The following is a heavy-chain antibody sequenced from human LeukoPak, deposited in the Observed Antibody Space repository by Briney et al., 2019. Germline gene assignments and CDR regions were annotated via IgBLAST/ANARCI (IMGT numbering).Heavy chain of an antibody. Sequence: ASVKVSCKASGYTFTSYGISWVRQAPGQGLEWMGWISAYNGNTNYAQKLQGRVTMTTDTSTSTAYMELRSLRSDDTAVYYCAKANVLMVYFDYWGQGTLVTVSS. CDR3: AKANVLMVYFDY. D-gene: IGHD2-8*01. CDR2: ISAYNGNT. V-gene: IGHV1-18*01. J-gene: IGHJ4*02. CDR1: GYTFTSYG.